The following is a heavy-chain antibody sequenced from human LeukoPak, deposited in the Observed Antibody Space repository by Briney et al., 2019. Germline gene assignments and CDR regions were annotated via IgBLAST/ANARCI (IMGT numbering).Heavy chain of an antibody. CDR1: GGSISSYY. Sequence: SETLSLTCTVSGGSISSYYWSWIRQPPGKGLEWIGYIYYCGSTNYNPSLKSRVTISVDTSKNQFSLKLSSVTAADTAVYYCARESVCSGGSCGVDPWGQGTLVTVSS. J-gene: IGHJ5*02. CDR2: IYYCGST. D-gene: IGHD2-15*01. CDR3: ARESVCSGGSCGVDP. V-gene: IGHV4-59*01.